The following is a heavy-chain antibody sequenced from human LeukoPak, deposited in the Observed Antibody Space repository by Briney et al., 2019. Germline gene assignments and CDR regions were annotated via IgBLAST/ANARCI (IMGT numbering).Heavy chain of an antibody. Sequence: GGSLRLSCAASGFTFSSYAMHWVRQAPGKGLDLEWVTVLSYDANEYYADSVKGRFAISRDNAKNSLYLQMNSLRAEDTAVYYCARGRTVYYYYMDVWGKGTTVTVSS. D-gene: IGHD4-17*01. CDR3: ARGRTVYYYYMDV. CDR1: GFTFSSYA. J-gene: IGHJ6*03. CDR2: LSYDANE. V-gene: IGHV3-30*09.